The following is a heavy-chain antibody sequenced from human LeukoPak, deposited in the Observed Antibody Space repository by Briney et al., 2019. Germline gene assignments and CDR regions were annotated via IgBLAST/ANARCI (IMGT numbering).Heavy chain of an antibody. D-gene: IGHD3-10*01. J-gene: IGHJ4*02. Sequence: QPGGSLRLSCAASGFTFSTYWMHWVRQAPGTGLAWVSPIKSDGSNSNYADCVKGRFTISRDNAKNTLYLQMNSLRAEDTAVYHCVRVGGRSSIGGDCWGQGTLVTVSS. CDR1: GFTFSTYW. V-gene: IGHV3-74*01. CDR2: IKSDGSNS. CDR3: VRVGGRSSIGGDC.